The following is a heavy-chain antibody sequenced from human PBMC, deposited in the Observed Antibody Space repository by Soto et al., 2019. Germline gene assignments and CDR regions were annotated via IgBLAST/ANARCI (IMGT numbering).Heavy chain of an antibody. CDR3: ASQLSYCSGGSCYRIY. Sequence: GGSLRLSCAASGFTFSSYAMHWVRQAPGKGLEWVAVISYDGSNKYYADSVKGRFTISRDNSKNTLYLQMNSLRAEDTAVYYCASQLSYCSGGSCYRIYWGQGTLVTVSS. J-gene: IGHJ4*02. V-gene: IGHV3-30-3*01. D-gene: IGHD2-15*01. CDR1: GFTFSSYA. CDR2: ISYDGSNK.